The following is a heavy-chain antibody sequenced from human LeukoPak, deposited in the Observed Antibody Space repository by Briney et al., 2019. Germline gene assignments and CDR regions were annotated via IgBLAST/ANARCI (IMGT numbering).Heavy chain of an antibody. CDR2: IYYSGST. V-gene: IGHV4-59*08. CDR1: GGSISSYY. Sequence: SETLSLTCTVSGGSISSYYWSWIRQPPGKGLEWIGYIYYSGSTNYNPSLKSRVTISVDTSNNQFSLKLNSVTAADTAVYYCARAGQYYYDSAGYFPDYWGQGTLVTVSS. J-gene: IGHJ4*02. CDR3: ARAGQYYYDSAGYFPDY. D-gene: IGHD3-22*01.